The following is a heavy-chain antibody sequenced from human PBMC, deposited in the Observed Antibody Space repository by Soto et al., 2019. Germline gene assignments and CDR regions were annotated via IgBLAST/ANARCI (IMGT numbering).Heavy chain of an antibody. CDR1: GFTFSDYD. Sequence: EVQLVESGGGLVQPGGSLRLSCAASGFTFSDYDIHWVRQATGKRLEWVSAIATSGSTHYAASVQGRFTISREDAKNSLVLQINSLRDGETATYYCVRERLGIGTWYFDLWGRGTLVTVSS. D-gene: IGHD7-27*01. CDR2: IATSGST. V-gene: IGHV3-13*04. CDR3: VRERLGIGTWYFDL. J-gene: IGHJ2*01.